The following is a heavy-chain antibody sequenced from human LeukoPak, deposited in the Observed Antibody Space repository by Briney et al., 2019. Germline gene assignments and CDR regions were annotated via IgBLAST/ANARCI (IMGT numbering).Heavy chain of an antibody. CDR3: ARDREDDFWRDYSYYYMDV. D-gene: IGHD3-3*01. J-gene: IGHJ6*03. Sequence: SETLSLTCAVYGGSFSGYYWSWIRQPPGKGLEWIGEINHSGSTNYNPSLKSRVTMSVDTPKNQFSLKLSSVTAADTAVYYCARDREDDFWRDYSYYYMDVWGRGTKVTVSS. CDR2: INHSGST. V-gene: IGHV4-34*01. CDR1: GGSFSGYY.